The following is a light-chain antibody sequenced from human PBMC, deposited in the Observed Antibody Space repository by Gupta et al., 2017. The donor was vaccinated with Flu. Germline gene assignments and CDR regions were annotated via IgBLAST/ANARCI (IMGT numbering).Light chain of an antibody. V-gene: IGLV3-21*02. CDR1: NIESES. Sequence: SFVLTPPPSVSVAPGQTARITCEGTNIESESVHWYQQKPGQAPLVVIYDDSDRPSGIPERFSGSNSGDTATLTISRVEAGDEADYYCHVWDITTYQVFGGGTKLTVL. CDR2: DDS. J-gene: IGLJ2*01. CDR3: HVWDITTYQV.